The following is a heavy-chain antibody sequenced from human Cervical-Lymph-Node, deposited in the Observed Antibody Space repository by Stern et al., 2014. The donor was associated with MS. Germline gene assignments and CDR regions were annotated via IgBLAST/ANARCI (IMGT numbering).Heavy chain of an antibody. CDR3: ARSPDLYDSSGYYFD. Sequence: VQLVESGAEVKKPGSSVKVSCKASGGTLNNYAVSWVRQAPGQGLEWIGKIIPFLGRANYAHKFQGRVTLTAAATTSYMEVSSLRSDDTAVYYCARSPDLYDSSGYYFDWGQGTLVTVSS. CDR1: GGTLNNYA. V-gene: IGHV1-69*04. CDR2: IIPFLGRA. D-gene: IGHD3-22*01. J-gene: IGHJ4*02.